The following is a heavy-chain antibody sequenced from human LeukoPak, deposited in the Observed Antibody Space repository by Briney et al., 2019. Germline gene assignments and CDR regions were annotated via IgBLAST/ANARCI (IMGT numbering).Heavy chain of an antibody. CDR1: GYSLTSYD. Sequence: GASVKVSCRASGYSLTSYDINWVRQAAGQGLEWVGWMNSNSGNTGYARKFQGRVTLTRDTSINTAYMEVNSLTSEDTAVYYCARGGTLVRGVAILYGMDVWGQGTTVTVSS. CDR3: ARGGTLVRGVAILYGMDV. CDR2: MNSNSGNT. V-gene: IGHV1-8*01. D-gene: IGHD3-10*01. J-gene: IGHJ6*02.